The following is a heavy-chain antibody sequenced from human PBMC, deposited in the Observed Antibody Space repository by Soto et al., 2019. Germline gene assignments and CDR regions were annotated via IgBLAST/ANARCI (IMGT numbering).Heavy chain of an antibody. CDR3: ARNYYSDSSGYPGAY. V-gene: IGHV1-2*02. CDR1: AYTFTAYC. J-gene: IGHJ4*02. Sequence: ASVKVSCKASAYTFTAYCIHWVRQAPGQGLEWMGWINPNSGATNYAQKIQGRVTMTTDTSISTAYMELSRLGSDDTAVYYCARNYYSDSSGYPGAYWGQGTLVTVSS. CDR2: INPNSGAT. D-gene: IGHD3-22*01.